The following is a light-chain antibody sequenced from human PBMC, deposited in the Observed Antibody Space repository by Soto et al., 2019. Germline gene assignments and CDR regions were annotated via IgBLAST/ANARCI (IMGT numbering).Light chain of an antibody. CDR1: HSVSTY. CDR2: YAS. Sequence: EIVLTQSPATLSLSPGERATLSCRASHSVSTYLAWYQLKPGQAPRLLIYYASNRATGIPARFSASGSGTEFTLTIISLEPEDFAVYYCQQRSNWPPLTFGGGNKVERK. V-gene: IGKV3-11*01. CDR3: QQRSNWPPLT. J-gene: IGKJ4*01.